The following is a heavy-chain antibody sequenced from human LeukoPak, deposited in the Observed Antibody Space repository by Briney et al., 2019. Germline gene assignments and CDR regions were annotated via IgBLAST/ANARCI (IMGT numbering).Heavy chain of an antibody. CDR1: GYTFTGYY. CDR2: INPNSGGT. Sequence: GASVKVSCKASGYTFTGYYMHWVRQAPGQGLEWMGWINPNSGGTNYAQKFQGRVTMTRDTSISAAYMELSRLRSDDTAVYYCAREGGLLWFGEFSWFDPWGQGTLVTVSS. V-gene: IGHV1-2*02. J-gene: IGHJ5*02. CDR3: AREGGLLWFGEFSWFDP. D-gene: IGHD3-10*01.